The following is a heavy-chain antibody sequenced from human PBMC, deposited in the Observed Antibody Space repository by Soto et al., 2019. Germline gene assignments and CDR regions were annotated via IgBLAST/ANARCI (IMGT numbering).Heavy chain of an antibody. D-gene: IGHD2-15*01. CDR2: ISSRSDTL. CDR3: ARDWDIVILSVPIPNYNYGMDV. J-gene: IGHJ6*02. Sequence: VGSRRLSCEGSGFTFSAYAMNWVRQAPGKGLEWVSYISSRSDTLYYADSVKGRFTISRDNAKNSVYLQVNNLRDEDTAVYYCARDWDIVILSVPIPNYNYGMDVWGQGTTVTVSS. CDR1: GFTFSAYA. V-gene: IGHV3-48*02.